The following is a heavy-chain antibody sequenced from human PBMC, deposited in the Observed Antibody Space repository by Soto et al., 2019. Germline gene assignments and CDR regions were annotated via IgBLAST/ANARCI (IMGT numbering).Heavy chain of an antibody. Sequence: GGSLRLSCAASGFNFYAYAMTWVRQAPGKGLEWVSAVTDTGGSTYYADSVKGRFTISRDNSKNTLYLQMNSLRAEDTAVYHCAREMPVVTLLFDYWGQGTLVTVS. CDR2: VTDTGGST. V-gene: IGHV3-23*01. CDR3: AREMPVVTLLFDY. D-gene: IGHD2-21*02. CDR1: GFNFYAYA. J-gene: IGHJ4*02.